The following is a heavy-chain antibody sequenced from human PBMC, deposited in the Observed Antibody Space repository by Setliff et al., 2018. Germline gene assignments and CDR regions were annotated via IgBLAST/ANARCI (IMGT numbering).Heavy chain of an antibody. CDR2: INTNTGNP. D-gene: IGHD6-19*01. CDR1: GYTFTRYA. J-gene: IGHJ4*02. CDR3: ARLSSSGWYPLYFDY. Sequence: ASVKVSCKASGYTFTRYAMNWVRQAPGQGLEWMGWINTNTGNPTYAQGFTGRFVFSLDTSVSTVYLQISSLKAEDTAVYYCARLSSSGWYPLYFDYWGQGTLVTVSS. V-gene: IGHV7-4-1*02.